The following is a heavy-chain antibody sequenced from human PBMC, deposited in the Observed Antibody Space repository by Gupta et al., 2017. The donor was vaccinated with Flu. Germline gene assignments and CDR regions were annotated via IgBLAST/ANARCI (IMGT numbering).Heavy chain of an antibody. CDR1: GFTFDDYA. CDR3: AKDSLSSSWALFDY. D-gene: IGHD6-13*01. V-gene: IGHV3-9*01. Sequence: EVQLVESGGGLVQPGRSLRLSCAASGFTFDDYAMHWVRQAPGKGLEWVSSISWNSGTIAYADSGKGRFTISRDNAKNSLYLQMNSLRAEDTALYFCAKDSLSSSWALFDYWGQGTLVTVSS. J-gene: IGHJ4*02. CDR2: ISWNSGTI.